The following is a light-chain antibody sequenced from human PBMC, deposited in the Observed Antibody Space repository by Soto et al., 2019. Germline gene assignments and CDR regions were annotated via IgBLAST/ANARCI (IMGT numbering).Light chain of an antibody. CDR3: QAWDSSTVV. CDR2: QDS. Sequence: SYELTQPPSVSVSPGQTDSINCSGDNLGDKYACWYQQKPGQSPVLVIYQDSKRPSGIPERFSGSNSGNTATLTISGTQAMDEADYYCQAWDSSTVVFGGGTKLTVL. V-gene: IGLV3-1*01. CDR1: NLGDKY. J-gene: IGLJ2*01.